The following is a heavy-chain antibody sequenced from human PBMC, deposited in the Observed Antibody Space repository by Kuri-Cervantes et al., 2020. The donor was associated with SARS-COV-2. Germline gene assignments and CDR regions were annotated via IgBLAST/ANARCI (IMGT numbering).Heavy chain of an antibody. V-gene: IGHV4-4*07. CDR3: ARATSRPTIAGAGYFDS. CDR1: GGSISSYY. D-gene: IGHD6-19*01. Sequence: SETLSLTCTVSGGSISSYYWSWIRQPAGKGLEWIGRIYSSGSANCNPSLKSRVTMSVDSSKNQFSLKLSSVTAADTAVYYCARATSRPTIAGAGYFDSWGQGILVTVSS. J-gene: IGHJ4*02. CDR2: IYSSGSA.